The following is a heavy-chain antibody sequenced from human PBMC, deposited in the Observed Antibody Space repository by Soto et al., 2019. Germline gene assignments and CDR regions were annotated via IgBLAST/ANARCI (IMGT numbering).Heavy chain of an antibody. Sequence: SETLSLTCSVSGGTISGYYWTWIRQPAGKGLEWIGRIYSSGNTKYNPSLQSRVTMSLDTSNNQFSLRLTSVTAADTAVYYCARGQRFSDWFDPWGQGTLVTAPQ. CDR2: IYSSGNT. V-gene: IGHV4-4*07. CDR3: ARGQRFSDWFDP. J-gene: IGHJ5*02. CDR1: GGTISGYY. D-gene: IGHD3-3*01.